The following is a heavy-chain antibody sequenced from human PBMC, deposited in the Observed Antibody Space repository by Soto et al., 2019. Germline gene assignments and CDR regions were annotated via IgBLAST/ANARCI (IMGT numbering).Heavy chain of an antibody. CDR1: GFTLTHYS. CDR3: ARDARREVTSFLNY. Sequence: PGGSLRLSCAASGFTLTHYSMNWVRQAPGKGLEWVAYISSSSNNIYYADSVKGRFTISRDNVKNSADLQMNSLRDEDTAVYYCARDARREVTSFLNYWGPGILVTVSS. CDR2: ISSSSNNI. V-gene: IGHV3-48*02. J-gene: IGHJ4*02. D-gene: IGHD2-21*02.